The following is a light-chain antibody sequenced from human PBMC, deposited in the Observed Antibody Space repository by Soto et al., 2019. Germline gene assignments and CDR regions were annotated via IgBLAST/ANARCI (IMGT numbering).Light chain of an antibody. Sequence: SVLTQPASVSGSPGQSITISCTGTSSDVGGYNYVSWYQQHPGKAPKLMIYDVSNRPSGVSNRFSGSKSGNTASLTISWLQAEDEADYYCSSYTSSSTLAYVFGTGTKGTVL. CDR3: SSYTSSSTLAYV. CDR1: SSDVGGYNY. CDR2: DVS. J-gene: IGLJ1*01. V-gene: IGLV2-14*01.